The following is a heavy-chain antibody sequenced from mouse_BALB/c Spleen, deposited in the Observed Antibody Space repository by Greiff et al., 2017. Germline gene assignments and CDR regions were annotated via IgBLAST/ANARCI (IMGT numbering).Heavy chain of an antibody. Sequence: EVQRVESGGDLVKPGGSLKLSCAASGFTFSSYGMSWVRQTPDKRLEWVATISSGGSYTYYPDSVKGRFTISRDNAKNTLYLQMSSLKSEDTAMYYCARDPHYYGSSPFAYWGQGTLVTVSA. J-gene: IGHJ3*01. D-gene: IGHD1-1*01. V-gene: IGHV5-6*01. CDR2: ISSGGSYT. CDR1: GFTFSSYG. CDR3: ARDPHYYGSSPFAY.